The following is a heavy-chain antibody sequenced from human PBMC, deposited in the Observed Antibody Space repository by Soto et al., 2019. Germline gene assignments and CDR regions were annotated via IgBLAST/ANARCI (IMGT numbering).Heavy chain of an antibody. Sequence: SETLSLTCTVSGGSISSYYWSWIRQPPGKGLEWIGYIYYSGKTYHNPSLKSRVTISVDTSKNQFSLKLTSVTAADTAVYYCARVGNSNDGLGSWGQGTLVTVSS. D-gene: IGHD1-1*01. J-gene: IGHJ5*02. CDR3: ARVGNSNDGLGS. CDR2: IYYSGKT. V-gene: IGHV4-59*01. CDR1: GGSISSYY.